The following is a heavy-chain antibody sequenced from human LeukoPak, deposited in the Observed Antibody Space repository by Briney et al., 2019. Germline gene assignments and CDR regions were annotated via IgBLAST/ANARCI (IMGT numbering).Heavy chain of an antibody. CDR1: GGSISSGSSY. J-gene: IGHJ4*02. CDR3: ARHYYGSGTKTRVFDY. D-gene: IGHD3-10*01. CDR2: IYTSGNT. V-gene: IGHV4-61*02. Sequence: SETLSLTCTVSGGSISSGSSYWSWIRQPAGKGLEWIGRIYTSGNTNYKPSLQSRVTISVDTSKTQFSLKLSSVTAADTAVYYCARHYYGSGTKTRVFDYWGQGTLVSVSS.